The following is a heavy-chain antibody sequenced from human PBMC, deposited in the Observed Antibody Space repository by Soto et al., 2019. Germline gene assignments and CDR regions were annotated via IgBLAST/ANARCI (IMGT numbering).Heavy chain of an antibody. CDR2: INPNSGGT. CDR1: GYTFTGYY. V-gene: IGHV1-2*04. J-gene: IGHJ6*02. D-gene: IGHD3-9*01. CDR3: ARNPNPFTINAYYYGMDV. Sequence: GASVKVSCKASGYTFTGYYMHWVRQAPGQGLEWMGWINPNSGGTNYAQKFQGWVTMTRDTSISTAYMELSRLRSDDTAVYYCARNPNPFTINAYYYGMDVWGQGTTVTVSS.